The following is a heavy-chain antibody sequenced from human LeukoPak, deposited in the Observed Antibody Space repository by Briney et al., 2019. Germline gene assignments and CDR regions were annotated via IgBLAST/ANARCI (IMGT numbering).Heavy chain of an antibody. V-gene: IGHV4-34*01. CDR1: GDSFSGYY. Sequence: AETLSLTCAVYGDSFSGYYWSWVRQPPGKGLEWIGEINHSGSTNYNPSLKSRVTISVDTSKNQFSLKLSSVTAADTAVYYCARALASAPPYYFDYWGQGTLVTVSS. CDR3: ARALASAPPYYFDY. CDR2: INHSGST. J-gene: IGHJ4*02.